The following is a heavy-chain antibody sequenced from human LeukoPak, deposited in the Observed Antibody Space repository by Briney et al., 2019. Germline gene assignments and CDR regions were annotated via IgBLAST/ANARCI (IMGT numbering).Heavy chain of an antibody. CDR3: ARGYYGDYVYDY. D-gene: IGHD4-17*01. Sequence: GGSLRLSCAASGFTFSSYGMHWVRQAPGKGLEWVAVISFDGRNIYYADSVKGRFTIPRDNSKNTLYLQMNSLRAEDTAVYYCARGYYGDYVYDYWGQGTLVTVSS. CDR2: ISFDGRNI. CDR1: GFTFSSYG. J-gene: IGHJ4*02. V-gene: IGHV3-30*03.